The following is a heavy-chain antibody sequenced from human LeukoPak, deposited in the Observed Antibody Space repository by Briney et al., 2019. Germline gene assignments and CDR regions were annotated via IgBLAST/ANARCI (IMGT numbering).Heavy chain of an antibody. D-gene: IGHD2/OR15-2a*01. CDR3: ARAIISGPHMDV. V-gene: IGHV4-39*07. CDR1: GGSISGSSYY. J-gene: IGHJ6*03. Sequence: SETLSLTCTVSGGSISGSSYYWGWIRQPPGKGLEWIGSIYYSGSTYYNPSLKSRVTISVDTSKNQFSLKLSSVTAADTAVYYCARAIISGPHMDVWGKGTTVTVSS. CDR2: IYYSGST.